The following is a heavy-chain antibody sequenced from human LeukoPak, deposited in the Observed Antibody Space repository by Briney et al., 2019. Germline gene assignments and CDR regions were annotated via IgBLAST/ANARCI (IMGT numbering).Heavy chain of an antibody. CDR1: GYTFTSYY. CDR3: ARDTEGPVGATTRGENYFDY. CDR2: INPSGGST. V-gene: IGHV1-46*01. J-gene: IGHJ4*02. D-gene: IGHD1-26*01. Sequence: ASVKVSCKASGYTFTSYYMHWVRQAPGQGLEWMGIINPSGGSTSYAQKFQGRVTMTRDMSTSTVYMELSSLRSEDTAVYYCARDTEGPVGATTRGENYFDYWGQGTLVTVSS.